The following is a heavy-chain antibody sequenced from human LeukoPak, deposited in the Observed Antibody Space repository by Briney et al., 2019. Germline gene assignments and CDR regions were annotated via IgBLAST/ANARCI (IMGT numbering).Heavy chain of an antibody. Sequence: SETLSLTCTVSGGSISSYYWGWIRQPPGKGLEWIGYIYYSGSTNYNPSLKSRVTMSVDTSKNEFSLNLSSVTAADTAVYYCARDGPVSYFDYWGQGTLVTVSS. V-gene: IGHV4-59*12. CDR1: GGSISSYY. CDR2: IYYSGST. CDR3: ARDGPVSYFDY. J-gene: IGHJ4*02.